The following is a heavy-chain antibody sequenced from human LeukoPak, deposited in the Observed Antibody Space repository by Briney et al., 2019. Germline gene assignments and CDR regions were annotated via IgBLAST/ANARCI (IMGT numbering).Heavy chain of an antibody. Sequence: PSQTLSLTCTVSGGSISSGDYYWSWIRQPPGKGLEWIGYIYYSGSTYYNPSLKSRVTISVDTSKNQFSLKLSSVTAADTAVYYCARGDYYDSSGCYWPCFDYWGQGTLVTVSS. CDR3: ARGDYYDSSGCYWPCFDY. CDR1: GGSISSGDYY. CDR2: IYYSGST. D-gene: IGHD3-22*01. V-gene: IGHV4-30-4*08. J-gene: IGHJ4*02.